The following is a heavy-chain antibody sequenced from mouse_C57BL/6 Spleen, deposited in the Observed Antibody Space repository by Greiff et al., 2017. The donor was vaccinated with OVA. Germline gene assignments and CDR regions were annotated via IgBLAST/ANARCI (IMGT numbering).Heavy chain of an antibody. D-gene: IGHD2-3*01. CDR2: INPNNGGT. CDR3: AREEGYYNYFDY. CDR1: GYTFTDYY. V-gene: IGHV1-26*01. Sequence: VQLQQSGPELVKPGASVKISCKASGYTFTDYYMNWVKQSHGKSLEWIGDINPNNGGTSYNQKFTGKATLTVDKSSSTAYMELRSLTSEDSAVYYCAREEGYYNYFDYWGQGTTLTVSS. J-gene: IGHJ2*01.